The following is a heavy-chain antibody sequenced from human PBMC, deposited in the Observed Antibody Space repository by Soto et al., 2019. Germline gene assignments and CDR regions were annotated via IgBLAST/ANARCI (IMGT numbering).Heavy chain of an antibody. V-gene: IGHV3-30*18. CDR1: GFTFSSYG. Sequence: QVQLVESGGGVVQPGRSLRLSCAASGFTFSSYGMHWVRQAPGKGLEWVAVISYDGSNKYYADSVKGRFTISRDNSKNTIDLQMSSLSAEDPAVYYCAKTHTVYSSGHFDYWGQGTLVTVSS. CDR2: ISYDGSNK. J-gene: IGHJ4*02. CDR3: AKTHTVYSSGHFDY. D-gene: IGHD6-19*01.